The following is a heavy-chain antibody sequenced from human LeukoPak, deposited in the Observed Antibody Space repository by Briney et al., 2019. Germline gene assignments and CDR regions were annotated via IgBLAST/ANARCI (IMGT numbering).Heavy chain of an antibody. CDR3: ARDEGRYCSSTSCSDAFDI. J-gene: IGHJ3*02. CDR2: IYTSGST. D-gene: IGHD2-2*01. Sequence: PSETLPLTCTVSGGSISSGSYYWSWIRQPAGKGLEWIGRIYTSGSTNYNPSLKSRVTISVDTSKNQFSLKLSSVTAADTAVYYCARDEGRYCSSTSCSDAFDIWGQGTMVTVSS. V-gene: IGHV4-61*02. CDR1: GGSISSGSYY.